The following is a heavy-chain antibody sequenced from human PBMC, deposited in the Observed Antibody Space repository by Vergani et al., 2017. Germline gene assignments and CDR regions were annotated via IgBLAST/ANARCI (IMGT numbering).Heavy chain of an antibody. J-gene: IGHJ5*02. V-gene: IGHV4-30-4*01. Sequence: QVQLQESGPGLVKPSQTLSLTCTVSGGSIRSGDYYWSWIRQPPGKGLGWIGYIYYSGSTYYNPSLKSRVTISVDTSKNQFSLKLSSVTAADTAVYYCASAITIFGVVIFARNRGWFDPWGQGTLVTVSS. CDR3: ASAITIFGVVIFARNRGWFDP. CDR1: GGSIRSGDYY. CDR2: IYYSGST. D-gene: IGHD3-3*01.